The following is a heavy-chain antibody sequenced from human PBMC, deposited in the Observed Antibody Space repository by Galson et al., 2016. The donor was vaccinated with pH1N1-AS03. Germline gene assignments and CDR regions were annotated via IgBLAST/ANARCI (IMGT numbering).Heavy chain of an antibody. CDR3: TRVNHLARGMDV. V-gene: IGHV6-1*01. CDR2: TFYRYEGWAD. J-gene: IGHJ6*02. Sequence: CAISGDSVSNDIAAWNWIRQSPSRGLEGLGWTFYRYEGWADHYAPSIRSRIRISPDTSKNQISLQVNSVTPEDTAVYFCTRVNHLARGMDVWGQGTTVIVSS. CDR1: GDSVSNDIAA.